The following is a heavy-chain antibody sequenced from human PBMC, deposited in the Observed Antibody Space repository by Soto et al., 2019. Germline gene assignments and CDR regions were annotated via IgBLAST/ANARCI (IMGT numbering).Heavy chain of an antibody. V-gene: IGHV2-5*02. CDR1: GFSLSTSGIS. CDR2: IYWDDDE. CDR3: AHRTQYYDSSGFSGYFDY. J-gene: IGHJ4*02. Sequence: QITLKESGPTLMKPGQTLTLTCTFSGFSLSTSGISVGWIRQPPGKALECLALIYWDDDERYRPSLKNRVTINKDTSKKQVVLTMTNMEPVDTATYYCAHRTQYYDSSGFSGYFDYWGQGTLVSVSS. D-gene: IGHD3-22*01.